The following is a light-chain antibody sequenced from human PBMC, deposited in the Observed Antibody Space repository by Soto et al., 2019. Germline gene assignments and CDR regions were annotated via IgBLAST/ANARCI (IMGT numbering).Light chain of an antibody. CDR3: HQYGSSPT. CDR1: QSVSSSY. J-gene: IGKJ4*01. Sequence: EMVWTKSPGTLYLSPGERATLSCRASQSVSSSYLAWYQQKPGQAPRLLIYGASSSATGISDRFSGSGSGKDFTLTISRLEPEDSAVYNGHQYGSSPTFGGGPKVEIK. CDR2: GAS. V-gene: IGKV3-20*01.